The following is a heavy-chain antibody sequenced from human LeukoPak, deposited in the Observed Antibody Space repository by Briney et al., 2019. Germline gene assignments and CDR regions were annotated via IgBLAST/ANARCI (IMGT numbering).Heavy chain of an antibody. CDR1: GFTFSSYA. Sequence: GGSLRLSCATSGFTFSSYAMSWVRQAPGKGLEWVSAISGNGVSTYYADSVKGRFTISRDNSKNTLYLQMNSLRAEDTAVYYCAKAPLSYDRSGPFDYWGQGTLVTVSS. V-gene: IGHV3-23*01. J-gene: IGHJ4*02. CDR3: AKAPLSYDRSGPFDY. D-gene: IGHD3-22*01. CDR2: ISGNGVST.